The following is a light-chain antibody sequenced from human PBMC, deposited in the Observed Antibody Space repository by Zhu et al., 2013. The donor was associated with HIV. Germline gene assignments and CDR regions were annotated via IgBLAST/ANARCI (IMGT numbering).Light chain of an antibody. CDR1: QSVSAW. V-gene: IGKV1-5*03. CDR2: KAS. Sequence: GDTVTITCRASQSVSAWLAWYQQKPGKAPKLLIYKASDLQSGVPPRFSGRGSGTEFTLTIHSLQPDDFATYYCQQYNSWWTFGQGTKVEMK. J-gene: IGKJ1*01. CDR3: QQYNSWWT.